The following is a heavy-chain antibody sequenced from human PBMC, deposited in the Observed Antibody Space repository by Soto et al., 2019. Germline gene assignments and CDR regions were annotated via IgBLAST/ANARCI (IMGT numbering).Heavy chain of an antibody. V-gene: IGHV3-30*18. D-gene: IGHD6-13*01. Sequence: GALRLSCAASGFTFSSYGMHWVRQAPGKGLEWVAVISYDGSNKYYADSVKGRFTISRDNSKNTLYLQMNSLRAEDTAVYYCAKDLLLGYSSSWYPDYWGQGTLVTVSS. CDR1: GFTFSSYG. CDR2: ISYDGSNK. CDR3: AKDLLLGYSSSWYPDY. J-gene: IGHJ4*02.